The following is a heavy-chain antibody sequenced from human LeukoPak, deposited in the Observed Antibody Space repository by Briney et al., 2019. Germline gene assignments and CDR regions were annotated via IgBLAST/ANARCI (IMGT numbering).Heavy chain of an antibody. CDR1: GGSISSGGYY. CDR2: IYYSGST. J-gene: IGHJ4*02. Sequence: SETLSLTYTVSGGSISSGGYYWSWIRQHPGKGLEWIGYIYYSGSTYYNPSLKSRVTISVDTSKNQFSLKLSSVTAADTAVYYCARLLDGNLFDYWGQGTLVTVSS. V-gene: IGHV4-31*03. CDR3: ARLLDGNLFDY. D-gene: IGHD2/OR15-2a*01.